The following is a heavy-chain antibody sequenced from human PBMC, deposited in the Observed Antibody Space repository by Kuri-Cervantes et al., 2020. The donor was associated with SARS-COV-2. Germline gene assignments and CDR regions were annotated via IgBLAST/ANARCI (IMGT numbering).Heavy chain of an antibody. CDR3: AKGFPNWGPLYYFDY. CDR1: GFTFSSYS. J-gene: IGHJ4*02. V-gene: IGHV3-21*01. CDR2: ISSDSTYI. Sequence: GESLKISCAASGFTFSSYSMNWVRQAPGKGLEWVSSISSDSTYIHYADSVKGRFTISRDNSKNTLYLQMNSLRAEDTAVYYCAKGFPNWGPLYYFDYWGQGTLVTVSS. D-gene: IGHD7-27*01.